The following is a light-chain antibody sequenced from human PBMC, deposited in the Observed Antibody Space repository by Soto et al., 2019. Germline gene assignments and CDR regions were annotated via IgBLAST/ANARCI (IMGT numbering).Light chain of an antibody. CDR3: HQRSNWPLT. V-gene: IGKV3-11*01. CDR2: DAS. CDR1: QSVFSS. J-gene: IGKJ4*01. Sequence: EMVLTQSPVTLSLSPGERATLSCRASQSVFSSLAWYQQKPGQAPRLLIYDASTRATAIPARFRGSGSGTDFTLTISSLEPEDFAVYYCHQRSNWPLTFGGGTKVEIK.